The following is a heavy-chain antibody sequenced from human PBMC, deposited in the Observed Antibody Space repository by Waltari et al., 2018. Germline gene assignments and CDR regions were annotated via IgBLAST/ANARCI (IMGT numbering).Heavy chain of an antibody. CDR3: ARCPRILYGSGLYYYGMDV. CDR1: GGTFSSYA. Sequence: QVQLVQSGAEVKKPGSSVKVSCKASGGTFSSYAIRRVRPAPAHGLEWMGRIIPIFGTANYAQKFQGRVTITADKSTSTAYMELSSLRSEDTAVYYCARCPRILYGSGLYYYGMDVWGQGTTVTVSS. J-gene: IGHJ6*02. V-gene: IGHV1-69*08. D-gene: IGHD3-10*01. CDR2: IIPIFGTA.